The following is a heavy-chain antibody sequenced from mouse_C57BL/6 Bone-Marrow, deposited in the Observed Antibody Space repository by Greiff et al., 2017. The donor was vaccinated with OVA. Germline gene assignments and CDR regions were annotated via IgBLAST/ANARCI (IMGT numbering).Heavy chain of an antibody. V-gene: IGHV5-2*01. D-gene: IGHD1-1*01. CDR2: INSDGGST. CDR3: ARRAPYYGSSHWYFDV. CDR1: EYEFPSHD. J-gene: IGHJ1*03. Sequence: EVKLQESGGGLVQPGESLKLSCESNEYEFPSHDMSWVRKTPEKRLELVAAINSDGGSTYYPDTMERRFIISRDNTKKTLYLQMSSLRSEDTALYYCARRAPYYGSSHWYFDVWGTGTTVTVSS.